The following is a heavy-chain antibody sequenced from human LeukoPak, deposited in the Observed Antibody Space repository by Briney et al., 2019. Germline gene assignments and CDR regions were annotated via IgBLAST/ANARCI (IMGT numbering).Heavy chain of an antibody. D-gene: IGHD3-22*01. CDR1: GFTFSSYA. J-gene: IGHJ4*02. Sequence: GGSLRLSCAASGFTFSSYAMHWVRQAPGKGLEWVAVISYDGSNKYYADSVKGRFTISRDNSKNTLYLQMNSLRAEDTAVYYCARVLEGSGYYFGYWGQGTLVTVSS. V-gene: IGHV3-30*04. CDR3: ARVLEGSGYYFGY. CDR2: ISYDGSNK.